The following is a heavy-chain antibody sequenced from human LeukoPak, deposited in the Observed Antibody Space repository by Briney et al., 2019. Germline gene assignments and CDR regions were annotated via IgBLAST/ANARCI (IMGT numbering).Heavy chain of an antibody. CDR2: ISYDGSNK. Sequence: GGSLRLSCAASGFTFSSYGMHWVRQAPGKGLEWVAVISYDGSNKYYADSVKGRFTISRDNSKDTLYLQMNSLRAEDTAVYYCARGIIIVPAAGLNFDYWGQGTLVTVSS. CDR3: ARGIIIVPAAGLNFDY. D-gene: IGHD2-2*01. V-gene: IGHV3-30*03. CDR1: GFTFSSYG. J-gene: IGHJ4*02.